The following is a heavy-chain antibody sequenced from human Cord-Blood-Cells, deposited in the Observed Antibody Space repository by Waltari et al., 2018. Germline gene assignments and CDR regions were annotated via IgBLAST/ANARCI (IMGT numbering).Heavy chain of an antibody. J-gene: IGHJ4*02. CDR3: ARDAEGAGSYYFDY. CDR1: GFTFSSYA. V-gene: IGHV3-30-3*01. CDR2: ISYYGSNK. Sequence: QVQLVESGGGVVQPGRSLRLSCAASGFTFSSYAMHWVRQAPGKGLEWVGVISYYGSNKYYADSVKGRFTISRDKSKNTLYRQMNSLRAEDTAVYYCARDAEGAGSYYFDYWGQGTLVTVSS. D-gene: IGHD1-26*01.